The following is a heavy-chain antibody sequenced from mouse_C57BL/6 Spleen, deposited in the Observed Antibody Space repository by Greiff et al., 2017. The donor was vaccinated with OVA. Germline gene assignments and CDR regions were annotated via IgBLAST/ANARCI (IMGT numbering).Heavy chain of an antibody. V-gene: IGHV1-55*01. CDR3: ARSDYGNYWFAY. CDR2: IYPGSGST. D-gene: IGHD2-1*01. CDR1: GYTFTSYW. Sequence: VKLQQPGAELVKPGASVKMSCKASGYTFTSYWITWVKQRPGQGLEWIGDIYPGSGSTNYNEKFKSKATLTVDTSSSTAYMQLSSLTSEDSAVYYCARSDYGNYWFAYWGQGTLVTVSA. J-gene: IGHJ3*01.